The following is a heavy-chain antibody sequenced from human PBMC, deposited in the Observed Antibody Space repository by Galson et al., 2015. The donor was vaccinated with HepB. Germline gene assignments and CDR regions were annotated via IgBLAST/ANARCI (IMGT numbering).Heavy chain of an antibody. J-gene: IGHJ3*02. Sequence: SVKVSCKASGGTFSSYAISWVRQAPGQGLEWMGGIIPIFGTANYAQKFQGRVTITADESTSTAYMELSSLRSEDTAVYYCARDRGSYDSSGYHFDAFDIWGQGTMVTVSS. CDR2: IIPIFGTA. V-gene: IGHV1-69*13. CDR3: ARDRGSYDSSGYHFDAFDI. CDR1: GGTFSSYA. D-gene: IGHD3-22*01.